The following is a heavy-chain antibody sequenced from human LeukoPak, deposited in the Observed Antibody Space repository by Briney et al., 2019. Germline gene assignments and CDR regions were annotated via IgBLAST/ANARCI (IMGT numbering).Heavy chain of an antibody. Sequence: GGTLRLSCAASGFTLSSYTMSWVRQGPGKGGEWVSAISVSGNTYHADSVKGGFTICRDRSNKTLYLQRNNLRAEDTAVYYCARDRPLGSGYYNAFDIWGQGTMVTVSS. D-gene: IGHD3-22*01. CDR3: ARDRPLGSGYYNAFDI. J-gene: IGHJ3*02. CDR1: GFTLSSYT. V-gene: IGHV3-23*01. CDR2: ISVSGNT.